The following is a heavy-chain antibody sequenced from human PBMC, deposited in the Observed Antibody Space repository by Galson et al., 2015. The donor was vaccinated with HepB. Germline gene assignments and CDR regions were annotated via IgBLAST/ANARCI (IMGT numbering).Heavy chain of an antibody. CDR1: GDSVSSNSAA. CDR3: ARGIAVAGTVAFDY. Sequence: CAISGDSVSSNSAAWNRIRQSPSRGLEWLGRTYYRSKWYNDYAVSVKSRITINPDTSKNQFSLQLNSVTPEDTAVYYCARGIAVAGTVAFDYWGQGTLVTVSS. D-gene: IGHD6-19*01. CDR2: TYYRSKWYN. J-gene: IGHJ4*02. V-gene: IGHV6-1*01.